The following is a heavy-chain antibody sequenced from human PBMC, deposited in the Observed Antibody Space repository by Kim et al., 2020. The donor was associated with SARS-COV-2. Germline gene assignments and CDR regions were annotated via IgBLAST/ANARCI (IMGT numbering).Heavy chain of an antibody. J-gene: IGHJ6*02. CDR2: ISSNGGST. Sequence: GGSLRLSCAASGFTFSSYAMHWVRQAPGKGLEYVSAISSNGGSTYYANSVKGRFTISRDNSKNTLYLQMGSLRAEDMAVYYCAREQLRYFDWFPRGYGMDVWGQGTTVTVSS. V-gene: IGHV3-64*01. CDR1: GFTFSSYA. CDR3: AREQLRYFDWFPRGYGMDV. D-gene: IGHD3-9*01.